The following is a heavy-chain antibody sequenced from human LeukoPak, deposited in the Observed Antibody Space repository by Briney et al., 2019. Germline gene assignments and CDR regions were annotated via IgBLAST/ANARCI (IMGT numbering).Heavy chain of an antibody. CDR3: AKEGYCSSTSCAQVWFDP. CDR1: GFTFSSSE. CDR2: ISSSVNTI. V-gene: IGHV3-48*03. J-gene: IGHJ5*02. Sequence: PGGSLRLSCAASGFTFSSSEMNWVRQAPGKGLEWVSYISSSVNTIYYADSVQGRFTISRDNAKNSLYLQMNSLRAEDTAVYYCAKEGYCSSTSCAQVWFDPWGQGTLVTVSS. D-gene: IGHD2-2*01.